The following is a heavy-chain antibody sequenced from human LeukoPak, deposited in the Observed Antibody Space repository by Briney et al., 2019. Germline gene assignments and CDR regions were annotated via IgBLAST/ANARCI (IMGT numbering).Heavy chain of an antibody. CDR3: ARVEYGGKDYFDY. D-gene: IGHD4-23*01. CDR2: IYSGGST. Sequence: PGGSLRLSCVVSGFTVSSNYMSWVRQAPGKGLEWVSVIYSGGSTYYADSVKGRFTISRDNSKNTLYLQMNSLRAEDTAVYYCARVEYGGKDYFDYWGQGTLVTVSS. CDR1: GFTVSSNY. J-gene: IGHJ4*02. V-gene: IGHV3-53*01.